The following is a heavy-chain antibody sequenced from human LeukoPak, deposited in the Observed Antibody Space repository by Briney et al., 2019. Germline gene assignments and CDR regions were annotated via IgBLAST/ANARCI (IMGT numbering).Heavy chain of an antibody. CDR2: ISGSGGST. Sequence: GGSLRLSCAGSGFTFNTCAMNWVRQAPGKGLEWVSAISGSGGSTYYADSVKGRFTISRDNSKNTLYLQMNSLKAEHTAVYYCAKDRGSKERTPVDYWGQGTLVTVSS. J-gene: IGHJ4*02. CDR3: AKDRGSKERTPVDY. D-gene: IGHD4-23*01. V-gene: IGHV3-23*01. CDR1: GFTFNTCA.